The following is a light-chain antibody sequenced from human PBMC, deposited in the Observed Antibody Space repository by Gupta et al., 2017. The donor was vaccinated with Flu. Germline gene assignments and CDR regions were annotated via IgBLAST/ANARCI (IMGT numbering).Light chain of an antibody. CDR2: HTS. CDR3: QQYNNWPPVT. Sequence: EMVMTQSPATLSVSPGESATLSCRASQSVYDNLAWYQQKPGQAPRLLIYHTSTRATGVPARFSGSGSGTEVTPTINSLQSEDFAMYYCQQYNNWPPVTFGQGTRVEIK. CDR1: QSVYDN. J-gene: IGKJ5*01. V-gene: IGKV3-15*01.